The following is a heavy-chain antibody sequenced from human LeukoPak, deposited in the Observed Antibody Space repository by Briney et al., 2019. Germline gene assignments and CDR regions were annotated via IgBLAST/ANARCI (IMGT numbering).Heavy chain of an antibody. Sequence: ASVKVSCKASGYTFTSFGITWVRQAPGQGLEWMGWISAYNGNTNYAQKVQGRVTLTTDTSTSTAYMELRNLRSDATAVYYCARAECGWWHGDYWGQGTLVTVSS. CDR3: ARAECGWWHGDY. CDR1: GYTFTSFG. J-gene: IGHJ4*02. D-gene: IGHD6-19*01. CDR2: ISAYNGNT. V-gene: IGHV1-18*01.